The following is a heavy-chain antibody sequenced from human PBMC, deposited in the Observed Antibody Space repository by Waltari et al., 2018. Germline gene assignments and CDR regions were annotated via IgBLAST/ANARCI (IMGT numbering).Heavy chain of an antibody. CDR1: GDFPSDDH. D-gene: IGHD3-22*01. CDR2: RRNTGGT. V-gene: IGHV4-59*08. J-gene: IGHJ4*02. CDR3: ARLPTKYYDSIGWGFFDQ. Sequence: HVQLQESGPGLVKPSETLSLTCTVSGDFPSDDHWTWIRQAPGKGLEWIAYRRNTGGTTCPPSLESRVTVSAVTAKKQVSLGLTSVTAADTAVYYCARLPTKYYDSIGWGFFDQWGQGILVTVSS.